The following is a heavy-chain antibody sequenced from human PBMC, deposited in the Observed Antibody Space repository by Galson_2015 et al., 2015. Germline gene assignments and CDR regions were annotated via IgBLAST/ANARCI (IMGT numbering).Heavy chain of an antibody. CDR3: ARRGDYYNSGTLIYFDY. Sequence: SLRLSCAASGFTFSTYGMHWVRQAPGKGLEWVVVIWFDGSNEYYADSVKGRFTFSRDNSKNTLYLQMNSLRAEDTAVYYCARRGDYYNSGTLIYFDYWGQGTLVTVSP. V-gene: IGHV3-33*01. CDR1: GFTFSTYG. D-gene: IGHD3-10*01. J-gene: IGHJ4*02. CDR2: IWFDGSNE.